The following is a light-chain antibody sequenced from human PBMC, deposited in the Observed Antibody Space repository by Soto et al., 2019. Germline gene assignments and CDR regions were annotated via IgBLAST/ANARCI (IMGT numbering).Light chain of an antibody. J-gene: IGKJ1*01. Sequence: EIVLTQSPATLSVSPGERATLSCLASQSVSSNLAWYQQKPGQAPRLLIYGASTRATGIPARFGGSGSGTEFTLTISSLQSEDFAVYYCQQYNNWPRTFGQGTKVDIK. V-gene: IGKV3-15*01. CDR2: GAS. CDR1: QSVSSN. CDR3: QQYNNWPRT.